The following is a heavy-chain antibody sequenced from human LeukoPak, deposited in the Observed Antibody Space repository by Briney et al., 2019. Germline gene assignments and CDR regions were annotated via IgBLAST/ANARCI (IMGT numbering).Heavy chain of an antibody. D-gene: IGHD6-19*01. Sequence: SETLSLTCTVSGGSISSYYWTWIRQPPGNGLEWIGYIYNSGNTNYNPSLRSRVTISVDTSKNQFSLKLTSVTSADTAIYYCAREVAGTLNFDYWGQGTLVTVSS. J-gene: IGHJ4*02. CDR1: GGSISSYY. CDR3: AREVAGTLNFDY. CDR2: IYNSGNT. V-gene: IGHV4-59*01.